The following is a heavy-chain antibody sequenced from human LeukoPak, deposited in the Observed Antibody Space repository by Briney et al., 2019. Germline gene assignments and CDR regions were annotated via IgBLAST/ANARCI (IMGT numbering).Heavy chain of an antibody. Sequence: PGGSLRLSCAASRFTFSSYAMSWVRQAPGKGLEWVSAISGSGGSTYYADSVKGRFTISRDNSKNTLYLQMNSLRAEDTAVYYCAKAPYPHIVVVIAASWGQGTLVTVSS. CDR3: AKAPYPHIVVVIAAS. CDR2: ISGSGGST. V-gene: IGHV3-23*01. J-gene: IGHJ4*02. CDR1: RFTFSSYA. D-gene: IGHD2-21*01.